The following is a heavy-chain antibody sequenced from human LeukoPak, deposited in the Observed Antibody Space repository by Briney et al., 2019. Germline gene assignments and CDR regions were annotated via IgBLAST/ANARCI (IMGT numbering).Heavy chain of an antibody. V-gene: IGHV1-69*05. CDR1: GGTFSSYA. J-gene: IGHJ5*02. CDR3: ARESRAGKQWLVLGRHWFDP. CDR2: IIPIFGTA. Sequence: SVKVSCKASGGTFSSYAISWVRQAPGQGLEWMGGIIPIFGTANYAQKFQGRVTITTDGSTSTAYMELSSLRSEDTAVYYCARESRAGKQWLVLGRHWFDPWGQGTLVTVSS. D-gene: IGHD6-19*01.